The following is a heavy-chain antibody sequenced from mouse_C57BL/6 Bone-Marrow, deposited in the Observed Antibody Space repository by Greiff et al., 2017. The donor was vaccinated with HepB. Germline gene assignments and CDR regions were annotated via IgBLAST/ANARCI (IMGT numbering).Heavy chain of an antibody. J-gene: IGHJ2*01. Sequence: QVQLQQPGAELVKPGASVKLSCKASGYTFTSYWMHWVKQRPGQGLEWIGMIHPNSGSTNYNEKFKSKATLTVDKSSSTAYMQLSSLTSEDSAVYYCERGICYGNYYFDYGGQGTTLTVSS. CDR2: IHPNSGST. V-gene: IGHV1-64*01. CDR1: GYTFTSYW. D-gene: IGHD2-1*01. CDR3: ERGICYGNYYFDY.